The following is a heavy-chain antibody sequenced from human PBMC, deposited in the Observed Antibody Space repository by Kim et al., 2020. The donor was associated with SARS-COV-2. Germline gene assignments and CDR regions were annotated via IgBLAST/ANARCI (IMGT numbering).Heavy chain of an antibody. D-gene: IGHD3-10*01. V-gene: IGHV3-33*01. CDR1: GFTFSSYG. J-gene: IGHJ3*02. CDR3: ARDIDGSGSYAFDI. CDR2: IWYDGSNK. Sequence: GGSLRLSCAASGFTFSSYGMHWVRQAPGKGLEWVAVIWYDGSNKYYADSVKGRFTISRDNSKNTLYLQMNSLRAEDTAVYYCARDIDGSGSYAFDIWGQGTMVTVSS.